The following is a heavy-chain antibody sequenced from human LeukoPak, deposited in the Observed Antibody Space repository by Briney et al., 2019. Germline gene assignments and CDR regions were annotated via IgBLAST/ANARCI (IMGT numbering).Heavy chain of an antibody. J-gene: IGHJ4*02. V-gene: IGHV4-59*01. Sequence: SETLSLTCTVSGGSISNYYWNWIRQPPGKGLEWIGYLHYTGSTTYNPSLKSRVTISVDMSKNQFSLNLSSVTAADTAVYYCARGSRTIFGSYYFDSWGQGILVTVSS. D-gene: IGHD3-3*01. CDR1: GGSISNYY. CDR3: ARGSRTIFGSYYFDS. CDR2: LHYTGST.